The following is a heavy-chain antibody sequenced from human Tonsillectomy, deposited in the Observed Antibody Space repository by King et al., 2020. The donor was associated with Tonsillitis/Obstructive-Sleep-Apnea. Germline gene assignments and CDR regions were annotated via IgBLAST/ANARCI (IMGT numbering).Heavy chain of an antibody. Sequence: DVQLVESGAEVKKPGESLRISCKGSGYSFTSYWISWVRQMPGKGLEWMGRIDPRDSYTNYSPSFQGHVTISADKSISTAYLQWSSLKASDTAMYYCARREGYGGAETAEYFQHWGQGTLVTVSS. J-gene: IGHJ1*01. CDR2: IDPRDSYT. D-gene: IGHD4-23*01. CDR1: GYSFTSYW. CDR3: ARREGYGGAETAEYFQH. V-gene: IGHV5-10-1*01.